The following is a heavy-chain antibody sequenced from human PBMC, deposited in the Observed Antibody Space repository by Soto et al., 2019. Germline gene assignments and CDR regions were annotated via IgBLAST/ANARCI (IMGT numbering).Heavy chain of an antibody. CDR2: IIPIFGTA. Sequence: SVKVSCKASGGTFSSYAISWVRQAPGQGLEWMGGIIPIFGTANYAQKFQGRVTITADESTSTAYMELSSLRSEDTAVYYCARNDDILTDNAPFYYWGQGTLVTVSS. CDR1: GGTFSSYA. V-gene: IGHV1-69*13. CDR3: ARNDDILTDNAPFYY. J-gene: IGHJ4*02. D-gene: IGHD3-9*01.